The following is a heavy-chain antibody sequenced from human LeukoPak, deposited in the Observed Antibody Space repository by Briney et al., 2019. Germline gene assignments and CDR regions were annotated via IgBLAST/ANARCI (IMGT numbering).Heavy chain of an antibody. CDR3: AREEYYYDSSGYYQHFVY. D-gene: IGHD3-22*01. V-gene: IGHV1-2*04. CDR1: GYTFTGYY. Sequence: ASVNVSCKASGYTFTGYYMHWVRQAPGQGLEWMGWINPNSGGTNYAQKFQGWVTMTRDTSISTAYMELSRLRSDDTAVYYCAREEYYYDSSGYYQHFVYWGQGTLVTVSS. J-gene: IGHJ4*02. CDR2: INPNSGGT.